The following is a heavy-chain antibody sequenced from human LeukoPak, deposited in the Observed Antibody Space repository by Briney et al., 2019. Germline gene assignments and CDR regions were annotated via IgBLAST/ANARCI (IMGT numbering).Heavy chain of an antibody. CDR3: ARSIYDYFDY. CDR2: IYYSGST. D-gene: IGHD3-3*01. CDR1: GGSISSYY. Sequence: SETLSLTCTVSGGSISSYYWSWIRQPPGKGLEWIGYIYYSGSTNYNPSLKSRVTISVDTSKNQFSLKLSSVTAADTAVYYCARSIYDYFDYWGRGTLVTVSS. V-gene: IGHV4-59*01. J-gene: IGHJ4*02.